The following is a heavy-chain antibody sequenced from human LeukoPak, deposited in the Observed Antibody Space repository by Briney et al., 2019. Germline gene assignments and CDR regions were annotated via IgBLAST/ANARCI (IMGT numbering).Heavy chain of an antibody. J-gene: IGHJ3*01. CDR2: IRSGGST. D-gene: IGHD3-10*01. CDR1: GFTVSSSY. CDR3: ARKGSGRTAYNDGLDV. Sequence: GGSLRLSCAASGFTVSSSYMTWVRQAPGKGLEWVSVIRSGGSTVYADSVKGRFTISRDNSKNTLYLQLNSLRAEDTAVYYCARKGSGRTAYNDGLDVWGQGTMVTVSS. V-gene: IGHV3-53*01.